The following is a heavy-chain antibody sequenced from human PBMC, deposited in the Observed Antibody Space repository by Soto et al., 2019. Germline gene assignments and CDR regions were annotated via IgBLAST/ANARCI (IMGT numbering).Heavy chain of an antibody. CDR2: IYHSGST. V-gene: IGHV4-30-2*01. D-gene: IGHD3-22*01. J-gene: IGHJ4*02. Sequence: SETLSLTCAVSGGSISSGGYSWSWIRQPPGKGLEWIGYIYHSGSTYYNPSLKSRVTISVDRSKNQFSLKLSSVTAADTAVYYCARGLYYYDSSGFDYWGQGTLVTVSS. CDR3: ARGLYYYDSSGFDY. CDR1: GGSISSGGYS.